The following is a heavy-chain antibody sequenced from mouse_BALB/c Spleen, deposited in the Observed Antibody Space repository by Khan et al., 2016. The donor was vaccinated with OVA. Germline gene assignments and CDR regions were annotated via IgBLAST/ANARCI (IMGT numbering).Heavy chain of an antibody. CDR3: ARLEDI. D-gene: IGHD1-3*01. CDR1: GFSLTSYG. CDR2: IRVGGST. Sequence: QVQLKQSGPGLVAPSQSLSITCTVSGFSLTSYGVHWVRQPPGKGLEWLGVIRVGGSTNYNSALMSRLSISKDNSKSQVFLKMSSLQTDDTAMYYCARLEDIWGQGTTLTVSS. J-gene: IGHJ2*01. V-gene: IGHV2-9*02.